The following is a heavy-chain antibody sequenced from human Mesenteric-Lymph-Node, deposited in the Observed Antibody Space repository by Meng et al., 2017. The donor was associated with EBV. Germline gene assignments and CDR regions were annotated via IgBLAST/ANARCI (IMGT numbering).Heavy chain of an antibody. Sequence: QLQLQESGPGLVKPSETLSPTCTVSGGSLSSNDYYWGWIRQPPGKGLDWIGYIYYSGSTYYNPSLKSRVTISVDTSKNQFSLKLSSVTAADTAVYFCARSISSGYSSWFDPWGQGTLVTVSS. J-gene: IGHJ5*02. CDR3: ARSISSGYSSWFDP. D-gene: IGHD3-22*01. CDR2: IYYSGST. CDR1: GGSLSSNDYY. V-gene: IGHV4-39*07.